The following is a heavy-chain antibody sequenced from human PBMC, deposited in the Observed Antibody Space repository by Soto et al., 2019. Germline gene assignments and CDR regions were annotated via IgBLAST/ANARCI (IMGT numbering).Heavy chain of an antibody. V-gene: IGHV3-53*02. CDR2: TNTGGTT. D-gene: IGHD1-26*01. CDR1: GFTVNSNY. Sequence: EVQVLATGGGLIQPGGSLRLSCAASGFTVNSNYMSWVRQAPGGGLQWVSITNTGGTTYYADSVKGRFTVSRDKSKNTLYLHMNSLRAEDTAVYYCARGDGFSLAVWGQGTTVSVSS. CDR3: ARGDGFSLAV. J-gene: IGHJ6*02.